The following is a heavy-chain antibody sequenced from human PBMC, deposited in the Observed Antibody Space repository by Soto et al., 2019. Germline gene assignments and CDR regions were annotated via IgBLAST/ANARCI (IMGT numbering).Heavy chain of an antibody. CDR3: ARAGENYGSGTFSPPLRYYFNS. CDR1: GYTFTTHY. D-gene: IGHD3-10*01. CDR2: INPSGGRT. Sequence: QVQLVQSGTEVKKPGASVKVSCKASGYTFTTHYMHWVRQAPGQGLEWMGIINPSGGRTTYALKFQGRVTMTRDTSTNTVYVELTSLRSEDTAIYFCARAGENYGSGTFSPPLRYYFNSWGQGTLVTVSS. V-gene: IGHV1-46*01. J-gene: IGHJ4*02.